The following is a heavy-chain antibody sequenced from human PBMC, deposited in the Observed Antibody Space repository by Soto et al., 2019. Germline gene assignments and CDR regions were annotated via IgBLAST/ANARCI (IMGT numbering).Heavy chain of an antibody. CDR2: IYYTGST. CDR1: GGSISSEY. Sequence: SETLSLTCTVSGGSISSEYWSWIRQPPGKGLEWIGHIYYTGSTNYNPSLKSRVTMSVDTSKNQFSLNLSSVTAADTAVYYCGKGGASSLPFDYWGPGTLVTVSS. CDR3: GKGGASSLPFDY. D-gene: IGHD6-13*01. J-gene: IGHJ4*02. V-gene: IGHV4-59*01.